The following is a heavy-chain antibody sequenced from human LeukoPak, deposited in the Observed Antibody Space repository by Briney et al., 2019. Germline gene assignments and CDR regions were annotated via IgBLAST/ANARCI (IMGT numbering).Heavy chain of an antibody. Sequence: GSLRLSCSASGFTFSSYAMHWVRQAPGKGLEYVSAISSNGGSTYYADSVKGRFTISGDNSKNTLYLQMSSLRAEDTAVYYCVKGSGGSCYHNWFDPWGQGTLVTVSS. CDR3: VKGSGGSCYHNWFDP. CDR2: ISSNGGST. D-gene: IGHD2-15*01. J-gene: IGHJ5*02. CDR1: GFTFSSYA. V-gene: IGHV3-64D*06.